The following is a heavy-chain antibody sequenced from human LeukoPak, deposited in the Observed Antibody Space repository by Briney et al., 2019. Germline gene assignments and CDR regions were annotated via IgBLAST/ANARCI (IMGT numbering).Heavy chain of an antibody. J-gene: IGHJ4*02. D-gene: IGHD2-15*01. Sequence: SETLSLTCTVSCRSIKSGGYSVSWIRQHPGKGLEWIGYIYYSGTTYYNPSLRSRVTISVDTSKNQFSLRLSSVTAADTAVYYCARFGPSNGSGGSCLFDYWGQGTLVTVSS. CDR3: ARFGPSNGSGGSCLFDY. CDR1: CRSIKSGGYS. CDR2: IYYSGTT. V-gene: IGHV4-31*03.